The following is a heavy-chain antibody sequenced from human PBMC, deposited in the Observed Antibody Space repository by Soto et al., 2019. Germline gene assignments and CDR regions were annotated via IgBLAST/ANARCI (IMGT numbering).Heavy chain of an antibody. V-gene: IGHV1-2*02. CDR3: ARYRCSSTSCYFSPYYYYGMDV. D-gene: IGHD2-2*01. CDR1: GYTFTGYY. Sequence: ASVKVSCKASGYTFTGYYMHWVRQAPGQGLEWMGWINPNSGGTNYAQKFRGRVTMTRDTSISTACMELSRLRSDDTAVYYCARYRCSSTSCYFSPYYYYGMDVWGQGTTVTVSS. J-gene: IGHJ6*02. CDR2: INPNSGGT.